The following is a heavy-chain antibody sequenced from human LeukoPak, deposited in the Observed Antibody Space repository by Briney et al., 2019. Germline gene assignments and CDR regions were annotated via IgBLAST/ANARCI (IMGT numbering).Heavy chain of an antibody. D-gene: IGHD6-6*01. CDR2: ISSSGAYI. CDR1: GFTFSSYA. J-gene: IGHJ4*02. Sequence: PGGSLRLSCATSGFTFSSYAMSWVRQAPGKGLEWVSSISSSGAYIYYADSVKDRFTISRDNAKNSLYLQMNSLRAEDTAVYYCARELISTSSVLLPDYWGQGTLVAVSS. CDR3: ARELISTSSVLLPDY. V-gene: IGHV3-21*06.